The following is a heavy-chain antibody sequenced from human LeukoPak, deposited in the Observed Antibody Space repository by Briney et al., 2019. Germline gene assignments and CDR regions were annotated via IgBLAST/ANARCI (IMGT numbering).Heavy chain of an antibody. D-gene: IGHD2-21*02. J-gene: IGHJ4*02. CDR2: ISGSGGST. Sequence: GGTLRLSCAASGFTFSSYAMSWVRQAPGKGVEWVSSISGSGGSTYYADSVKGRFTISRDNSKTTLYLQMNSLRAEDTAIYYCAKYFACGGDCSLPYYFDYWGQGTLVTVSS. CDR1: GFTFSSYA. CDR3: AKYFACGGDCSLPYYFDY. V-gene: IGHV3-23*01.